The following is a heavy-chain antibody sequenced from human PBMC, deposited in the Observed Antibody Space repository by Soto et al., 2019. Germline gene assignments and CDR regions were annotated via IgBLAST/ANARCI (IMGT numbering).Heavy chain of an antibody. V-gene: IGHV3-33*01. D-gene: IGHD6-6*01. CDR3: ARDPSIAARKPSIYYYYGMDV. J-gene: IGHJ6*02. CDR1: GFTFSSYG. CDR2: IWYDGSNK. Sequence: GGSLRLSCAASGFTFSSYGMHWVRQAPGKGLEWVAVIWYDGSNKYYADSVKGRFTISRDNSKNTLYLKMNSLRAEDTAVYYCARDPSIAARKPSIYYYYGMDVWGQGTTVTVSS.